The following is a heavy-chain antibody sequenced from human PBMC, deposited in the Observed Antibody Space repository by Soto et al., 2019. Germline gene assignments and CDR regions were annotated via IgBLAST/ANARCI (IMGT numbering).Heavy chain of an antibody. D-gene: IGHD5-18*01. CDR2: IYSGGST. CDR1: GFTVSSNY. CDR3: ARDVDTAMVTGDY. V-gene: IGHV3-53*01. Sequence: EVQLVESGGGLIQPGGSLRLSCAASGFTVSSNYMSWVRQAPGKGLEWVSVIYSGGSTYYADSVKGRFTISRDNSKNTLYLQMNSLRAEDTAVYYCARDVDTAMVTGDYWGQGTLVTVSS. J-gene: IGHJ4*02.